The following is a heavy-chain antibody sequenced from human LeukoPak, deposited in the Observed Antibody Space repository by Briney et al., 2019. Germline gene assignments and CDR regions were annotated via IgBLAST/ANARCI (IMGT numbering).Heavy chain of an antibody. CDR1: GFTFSSYA. V-gene: IGHV1-24*01. Sequence: PGGSLRLSCAASGFTFSSYAMSWVRQAPGKGLEWMGGFDPEDGETIYAQKFQGRVTMTEDTSTDTAYMELSSLRSEDTAVYYCATDLRSSWYDNYWGQGTLVTVSS. D-gene: IGHD6-13*01. CDR2: FDPEDGET. CDR3: ATDLRSSWYDNY. J-gene: IGHJ4*02.